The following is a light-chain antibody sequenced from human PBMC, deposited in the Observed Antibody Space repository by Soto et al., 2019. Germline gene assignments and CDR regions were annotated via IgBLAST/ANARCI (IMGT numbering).Light chain of an antibody. J-gene: IGLJ3*02. CDR2: EVN. Sequence: QSVLTQPASVSGSPGQSITISCTGTSSDVGLYNLVSWYQQLPGKAPKLIIYEVNERPSGISDRVSGSKSGNTASLTISGLQDEDEADYYCCSYVGSSILMFGGGTKRTVL. CDR1: SSDVGLYNL. V-gene: IGLV2-23*02. CDR3: CSYVGSSILM.